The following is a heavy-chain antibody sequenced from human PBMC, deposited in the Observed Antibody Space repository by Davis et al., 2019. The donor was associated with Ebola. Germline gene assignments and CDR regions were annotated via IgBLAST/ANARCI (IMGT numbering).Heavy chain of an antibody. CDR3: ARQLPYYSYGMDV. CDR1: GFNFRKYW. D-gene: IGHD2-2*01. CDR2: IDQDGTRT. V-gene: IGHV3-74*01. J-gene: IGHJ6*02. Sequence: PGGSLRLSCAASGFNFRKYWLHWVRQAPGKGLVWVSRIDQDGTRTVYADSVKGRFTIYRDNSKNTLYLQMNSLRAEDTAVYFCARQLPYYSYGMDVWGQGTTVTVSS.